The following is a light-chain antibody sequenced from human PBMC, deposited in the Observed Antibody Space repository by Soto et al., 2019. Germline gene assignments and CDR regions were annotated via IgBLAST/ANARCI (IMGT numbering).Light chain of an antibody. Sequence: DIQMTQSPSSLSAFVGDRVTITCRASQDIGNDLGWYQQKPGKAPNRLIYAASSLQSGVPSRFSGSGSGTEFTLTISSLQPEDFATYYCLQHNSYPRAFSQGTKVEIK. CDR3: LQHNSYPRA. CDR1: QDIGND. CDR2: AAS. V-gene: IGKV1-17*01. J-gene: IGKJ1*01.